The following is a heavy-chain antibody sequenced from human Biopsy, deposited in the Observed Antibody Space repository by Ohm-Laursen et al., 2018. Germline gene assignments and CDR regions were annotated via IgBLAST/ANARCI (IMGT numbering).Heavy chain of an antibody. J-gene: IGHJ4*02. V-gene: IGHV3-23*01. CDR2: VGGSGDSI. Sequence: SLRLSCAASGFTFSNYAMTWVRQAPGKGLDWVSGVGGSGDSIYYADSVKGRFSISRDNSNNTPYLQMNSLRVDDTAVYYCAKTRGEARAAANFWGQGTLVTVSS. D-gene: IGHD6-13*01. CDR3: AKTRGEARAAANF. CDR1: GFTFSNYA.